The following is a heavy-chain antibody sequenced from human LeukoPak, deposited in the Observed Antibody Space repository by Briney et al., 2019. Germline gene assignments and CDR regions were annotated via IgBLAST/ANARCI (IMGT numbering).Heavy chain of an antibody. V-gene: IGHV1-18*01. D-gene: IGHD1-26*01. CDR3: ARVNIASGSYYASGY. J-gene: IGHJ4*02. CDR2: ISAYNGNT. Sequence: EASVKVSCKASGYTFTSYGISWVRQAPGQGLEWMGWISAYNGNTNYAQKLQGRVTMTTDTSTSTAYIELRSLRSDDTAVYYCARVNIASGSYYASGYWGQGTLVTVSS. CDR1: GYTFTSYG.